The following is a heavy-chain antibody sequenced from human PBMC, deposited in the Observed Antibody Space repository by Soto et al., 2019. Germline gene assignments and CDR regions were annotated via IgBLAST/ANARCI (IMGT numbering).Heavy chain of an antibody. CDR2: IFPSGIN. V-gene: IGHV4-4*07. J-gene: IGHJ4*02. CDR3: ARGSMLIHD. D-gene: IGHD2-8*01. Sequence: TXETLSLPFAVSGASLTNYYWRCIRQPAGKGLEWIGRIFPSGINNHNPSLKSRVTMSVDKSKNQFSLNMSSVTAADTAVYYCARGSMLIHDWGQGTLVTVSS. CDR1: GASLTNYY.